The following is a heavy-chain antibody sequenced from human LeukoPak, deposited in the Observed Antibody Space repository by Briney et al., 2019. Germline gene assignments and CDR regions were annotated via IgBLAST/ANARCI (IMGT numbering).Heavy chain of an antibody. CDR2: IWYDGSNK. CDR3: AKSDLVSGWYDY. J-gene: IGHJ4*02. Sequence: GGSLRLSCAASGFTFSSYGMHWVRQAPGKGLEWVAVIWYDGSNKYYADSVKGRFTISRDNSKNTLYLQMNSLRAEDTAVYYCAKSDLVSGWYDYWGQGTLVTVSS. D-gene: IGHD6-19*01. V-gene: IGHV3-33*06. CDR1: GFTFSSYG.